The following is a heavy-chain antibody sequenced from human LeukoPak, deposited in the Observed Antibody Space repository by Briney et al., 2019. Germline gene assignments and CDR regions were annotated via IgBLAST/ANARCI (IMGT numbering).Heavy chain of an antibody. V-gene: IGHV3-15*01. CDR1: GFTFSNAW. CDR3: TTYPMVYAINY. CDR2: IKSKTDGGTT. D-gene: IGHD2-8*01. Sequence: PGGSLRLSCGASGFTFSNAWMSWVRQAPGKGLEWVGRIKSKTDGGTTDYAAPMKGRSTISRDDSKNTVFLQMNSLKTEDTAVYFCTTYPMVYAINYWGQGTLVTVSS. J-gene: IGHJ4*02.